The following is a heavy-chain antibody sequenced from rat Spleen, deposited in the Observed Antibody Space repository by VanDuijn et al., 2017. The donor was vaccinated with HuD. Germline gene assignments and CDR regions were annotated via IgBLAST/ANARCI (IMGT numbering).Heavy chain of an antibody. D-gene: IGHD1-2*01. J-gene: IGHJ2*01. Sequence: EVQLVESGGGLVQPGGSLKLSCVASGFTFNNYWMTWIRQAPTKGLEWVATLSYDATAPYYRDSVKGRFTISRDNAKSTLYLQMDSLRSEDTATYYCARLMTIAAMWHWGQGVMVTVSS. CDR1: GFTFNNYW. CDR3: ARLMTIAAMWH. V-gene: IGHV5-29*01. CDR2: LSYDATAP.